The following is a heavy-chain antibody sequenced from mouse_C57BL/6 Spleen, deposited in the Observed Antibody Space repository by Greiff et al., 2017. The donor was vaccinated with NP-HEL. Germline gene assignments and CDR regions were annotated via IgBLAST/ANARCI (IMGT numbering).Heavy chain of an antibody. D-gene: IGHD1-1*01. J-gene: IGHJ2*01. V-gene: IGHV5-9-1*02. CDR2: ISSGGDYI. CDR3: TRENYYGSSFDD. CDR1: GFTFSSYA. Sequence: EVHLVESGEGLVKPGGSLKLSCAASGFTFSSYAMSWVRQTPEKRLEWVAYISSGGDYIYYADTVKGRFTISRDNARNTLYLQMSSLKSEDTAMYYCTRENYYGSSFDDWGQGTTLTVSS.